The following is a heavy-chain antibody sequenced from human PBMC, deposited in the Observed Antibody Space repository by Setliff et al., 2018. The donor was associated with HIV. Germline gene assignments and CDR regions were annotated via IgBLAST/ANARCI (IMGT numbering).Heavy chain of an antibody. CDR3: ARDLVAAFDI. V-gene: IGHV4-61*10. J-gene: IGHJ3*02. Sequence: SETLSLTCTVSGGSVNSGNYYWSWIRQPAGKGLEWIGHIDTGGNSNYNPSLKSRVTISIHTSKKQFSLRLTSVTAADTAVYYCARDLVAAFDIWGQGTMVTV. CDR2: IDTGGNS. CDR1: GGSVNSGNYY.